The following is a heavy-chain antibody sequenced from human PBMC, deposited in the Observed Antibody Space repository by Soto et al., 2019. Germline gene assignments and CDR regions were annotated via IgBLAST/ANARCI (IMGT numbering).Heavy chain of an antibody. V-gene: IGHV4-59*08. CDR1: GSSLSSYY. CDR3: ARLPATFDYYDSSGPPPYYGMDV. CDR2: IYYSGST. J-gene: IGHJ6*02. D-gene: IGHD3-22*01. Sequence: SETLSLTCTVSGSSLSSYYWSLIRQPPGKGLEWIGYIYYSGSTNYNPSLKSRVTISVDTSKNQFSLKLSSVTAADTAVYYCARLPATFDYYDSSGPPPYYGMDVWGQGTTVTVSS.